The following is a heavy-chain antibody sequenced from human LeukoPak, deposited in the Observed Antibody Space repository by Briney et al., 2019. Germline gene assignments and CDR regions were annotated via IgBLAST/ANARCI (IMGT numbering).Heavy chain of an antibody. Sequence: GRSLRLSCAASGFTFSSYAMHWVRQAPGKGLEWVAVISYDGSNKYYADSVKGRFTISRDNSKNTLYLQMNSLRAEDTAVYYCAREVAGSSFDYWGQGTLVTVSP. J-gene: IGHJ4*02. CDR3: AREVAGSSFDY. V-gene: IGHV3-30-3*01. CDR1: GFTFSSYA. CDR2: ISYDGSNK. D-gene: IGHD6-19*01.